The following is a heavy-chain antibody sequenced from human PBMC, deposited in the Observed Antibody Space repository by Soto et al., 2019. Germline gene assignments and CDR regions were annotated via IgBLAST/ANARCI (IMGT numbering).Heavy chain of an antibody. J-gene: IGHJ4*02. V-gene: IGHV3-23*01. CDR2: ISGSGGSK. CDR3: AKEPYQGSDFDY. CDR1: GFTFSSYA. D-gene: IGHD2-2*01. Sequence: EVQLLESGGGLVQPGGSLRLSCAASGFTFSSYAMSWVRQAPGKGLAWVSAISGSGGSKYYADSVKGRFTISRDNSKNTLYLQMNSLRAEDTAVYYGAKEPYQGSDFDYWGQGTLVTVSS.